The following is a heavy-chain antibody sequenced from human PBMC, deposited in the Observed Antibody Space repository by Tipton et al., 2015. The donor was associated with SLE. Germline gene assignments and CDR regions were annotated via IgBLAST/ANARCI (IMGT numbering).Heavy chain of an antibody. Sequence: TLSLTCTVSGGSITSYYWSWIRQPPGKGLEWIGYVYHSGSTNYNPSLKSRVTISVDTSKNQFSLKLSSVTAADTAVYYCANMRGPQNFDYWGQGTLVTVSS. CDR2: VYHSGST. V-gene: IGHV4-59*12. CDR1: GGSITSYY. J-gene: IGHJ4*02. CDR3: ANMRGPQNFDY.